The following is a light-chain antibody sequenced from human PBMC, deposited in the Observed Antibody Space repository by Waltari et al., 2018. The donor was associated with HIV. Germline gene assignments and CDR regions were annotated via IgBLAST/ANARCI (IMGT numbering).Light chain of an antibody. CDR1: NSNVGSNS. J-gene: IGLJ2*01. CDR3: AVWDDSVSGEVV. V-gene: IGLV1-44*01. Sequence: QSVLTQPPSASGTPGQRVTISCSGRNSNVGSNSVNWYRQVPGTAPKVLIYHNNQRPSGVPGRCSGSKSGNTASLAISGRRAEDEADYYCAVWDDSVSGEVVFGGGTKLTVL. CDR2: HNN.